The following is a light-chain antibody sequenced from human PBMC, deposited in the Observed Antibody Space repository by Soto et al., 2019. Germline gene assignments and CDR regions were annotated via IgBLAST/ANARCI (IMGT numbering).Light chain of an antibody. J-gene: IGKJ1*01. Sequence: DIQMTPSQSSLSASVGHRVTITCRASQGISNYLAWYQQKPGKVPKLLIYAASTLQSGVPSRFSGSGSGTEFTLTISSLQPDDFATYYCQQYNSQWTFGQGTKVDIK. V-gene: IGKV1-27*01. CDR2: AAS. CDR3: QQYNSQWT. CDR1: QGISNY.